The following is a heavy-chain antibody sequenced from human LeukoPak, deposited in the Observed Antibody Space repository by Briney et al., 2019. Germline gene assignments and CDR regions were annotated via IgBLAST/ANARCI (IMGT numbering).Heavy chain of an antibody. CDR2: ISWNSGSI. V-gene: IGHV3-9*01. CDR1: GFTFDDYA. Sequence: PGGSLRLSCAASGFTFDDYAMHWVRQAPGKGLEWASGISWNSGSIGYADSVKGRFTISRDNAKNSLYLQMNSLRAEDTALYYCAKDMSDSSGYYPFDYWGQGTLVTASS. CDR3: AKDMSDSSGYYPFDY. J-gene: IGHJ4*02. D-gene: IGHD3-22*01.